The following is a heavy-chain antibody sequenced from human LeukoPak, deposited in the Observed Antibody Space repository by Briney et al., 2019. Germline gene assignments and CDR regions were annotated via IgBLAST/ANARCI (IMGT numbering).Heavy chain of an antibody. CDR1: GYTFTSYG. V-gene: IGHV1-8*03. J-gene: IGHJ5*02. CDR3: ARAPRITMVRGVIYWFDP. Sequence: ASVKVSCKASGYTFTSYGINWVRQATGQGLEWMGWMNPNSGNTGYAQKLQGRVTITRNTSISTAYMELSSLRSEDTAVYYCARAPRITMVRGVIYWFDPWGQGTLVTVSS. CDR2: MNPNSGNT. D-gene: IGHD3-10*01.